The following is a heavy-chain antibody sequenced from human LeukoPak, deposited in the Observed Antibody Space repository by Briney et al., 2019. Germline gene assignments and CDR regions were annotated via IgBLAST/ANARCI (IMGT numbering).Heavy chain of an antibody. CDR1: GFPFSSYG. V-gene: IGHV3-30*02. J-gene: IGHJ4*02. CDR2: IRYDANIK. D-gene: IGHD6-19*01. Sequence: GGSLRLSCAAAGFPFSSYGMHWVRQAPGKGLEWVAFIRYDANIKYYLDSVKGRFTISRDNSKNTVYLQMNSLRPEDTAVYHCAKSPWTVAGTIDYWGQGTLVSVSS. CDR3: AKSPWTVAGTIDY.